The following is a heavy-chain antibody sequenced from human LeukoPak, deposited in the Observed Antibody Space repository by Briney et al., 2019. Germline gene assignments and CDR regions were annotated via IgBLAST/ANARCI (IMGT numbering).Heavy chain of an antibody. CDR1: GGSFSGYY. Sequence: SETLSLTCAVYGGSFSGYYWSWIRQPPGKGLEWIGEINHGGSTNYNPSLKSRVTISVDTSKNQFSLKLSSVTAADTAVYYCARHPQGGMVRGVIFAFDIWGQGTMVTVSS. CDR3: ARHPQGGMVRGVIFAFDI. J-gene: IGHJ3*02. D-gene: IGHD3-10*01. CDR2: INHGGST. V-gene: IGHV4-34*01.